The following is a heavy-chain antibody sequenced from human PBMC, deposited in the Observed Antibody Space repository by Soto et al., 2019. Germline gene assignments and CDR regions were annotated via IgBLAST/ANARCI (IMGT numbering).Heavy chain of an antibody. CDR3: ASSAYYAPFDP. J-gene: IGHJ5*02. CDR1: GYTFTSYG. V-gene: IGHV1-18*01. Sequence: QVQLVQSGAEVKKPGASVKVSCKASGYTFTSYGISWVRQAPGQGLEWMGWISAYNGNTNYAQKFQGRVTITRDTSASTAYMELSSLRSEDTAVYYCASSAYYAPFDPWGQGTLVTVSS. D-gene: IGHD3-10*01. CDR2: ISAYNGNT.